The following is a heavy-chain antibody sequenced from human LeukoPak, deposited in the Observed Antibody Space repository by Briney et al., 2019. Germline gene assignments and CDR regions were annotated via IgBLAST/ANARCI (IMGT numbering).Heavy chain of an antibody. V-gene: IGHV3-66*01. D-gene: IGHD6-25*01. J-gene: IGHJ6*02. CDR1: GFTVSSNY. CDR2: IYSGGST. CDR3: ARSPVFIAAAGLDV. Sequence: GGSLRLSCAASGFTVSSNYMSWVRQAPGKGLEWVSVIYSGGSTYYADSVKGRFTISRDNAKNTLYLQMNSLRAEDTAVYYCARSPVFIAAAGLDVWGQGATVTVSS.